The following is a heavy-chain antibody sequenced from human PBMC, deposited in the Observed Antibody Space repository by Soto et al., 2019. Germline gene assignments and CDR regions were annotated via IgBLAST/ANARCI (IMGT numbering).Heavy chain of an antibody. J-gene: IGHJ6*02. CDR2: IIPIFGTA. CDR1: GGTFSSYA. CDR3: ARAWKGDIVATFLGMDV. Sequence: VASVKVSCKASGGTFSSYAISWVRQAPGQGLEWMGGIIPIFGTANYAQKFQGRVTITADESTSTAYMELSSLRAEDTAVYYCARAWKGDIVATFLGMDVWGQGTTVTVSS. D-gene: IGHD5-12*01. V-gene: IGHV1-69*13.